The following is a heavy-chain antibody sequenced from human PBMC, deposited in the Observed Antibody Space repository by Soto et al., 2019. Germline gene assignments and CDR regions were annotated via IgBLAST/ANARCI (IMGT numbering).Heavy chain of an antibody. D-gene: IGHD5-12*01. V-gene: IGHV1-18*01. J-gene: IGHJ6*03. Sequence: ASVKVSCKASGYTFTSYGISWVRQAPGQGLEWMGWISAYNGNTNYAQKLQGRVTMTTDTSTSTAYMELRSLRSDDTAVYYCARRHPVATSRTYYYYYYMDVWGKGTTVTVSS. CDR1: GYTFTSYG. CDR3: ARRHPVATSRTYYYYYYMDV. CDR2: ISAYNGNT.